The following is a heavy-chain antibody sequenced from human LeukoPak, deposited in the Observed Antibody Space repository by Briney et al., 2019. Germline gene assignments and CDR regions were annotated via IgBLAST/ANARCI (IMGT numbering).Heavy chain of an antibody. V-gene: IGHV1-69*13. J-gene: IGHJ4*02. CDR1: GGTFSSYA. CDR2: IIPIFGTA. CDR3: ASESSGYYYYFDH. D-gene: IGHD3-22*01. Sequence: GASVKVSCKASGGTFSSYAISWVRQAPGQGLEWMGGIIPIFGTANYAQKFQGRVTITADESTSTAYMELSSLRSEDTAVYYCASESSGYYYYFDHWSQGTLVTVSS.